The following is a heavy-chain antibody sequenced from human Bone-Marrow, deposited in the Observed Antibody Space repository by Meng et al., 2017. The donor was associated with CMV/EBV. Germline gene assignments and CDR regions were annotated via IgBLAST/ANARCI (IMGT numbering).Heavy chain of an antibody. CDR2: IKQDGSEK. CDR3: ARVSVIDGWHDFWSGFHRGYYGMDV. V-gene: IGHV3-7*01. CDR1: GFTFSSYW. Sequence: LSLTCAASGFTFSSYWMSWVRQAPGKGLEWVANIKQDGSEKYYVDSVKGRFTISRDNAKNSLYLQMNSLRAEDTAVYYCARVSVIDGWHDFWSGFHRGYYGMDVWGQGTTVTVYS. J-gene: IGHJ6*02. D-gene: IGHD3-3*01.